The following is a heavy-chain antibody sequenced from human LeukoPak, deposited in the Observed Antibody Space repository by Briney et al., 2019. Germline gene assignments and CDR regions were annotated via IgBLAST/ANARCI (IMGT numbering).Heavy chain of an antibody. D-gene: IGHD2-15*01. CDR2: INHSGST. CDR3: ARGLPALRSGGSCYSGGYFDY. CDR1: GGSISSGDYY. V-gene: IGHV4-39*07. J-gene: IGHJ4*02. Sequence: PSETLSLTCTVSGGSISSGDYYWSWIRQPPGKGLEWIGEINHSGSTNYNPSLKSRVTISVDTSKNQFSLKLNSVTAADTAVYYCARGLPALRSGGSCYSGGYFDYWGQGTLVTVSS.